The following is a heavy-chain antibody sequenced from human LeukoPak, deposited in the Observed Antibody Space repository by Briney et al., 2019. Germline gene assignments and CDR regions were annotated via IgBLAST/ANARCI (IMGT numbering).Heavy chain of an antibody. D-gene: IGHD3-22*01. J-gene: IGHJ3*02. CDR2: INPNSGGT. Sequence: ASVKVSCKASGYTFTGYYMHWVRQAPGQGLEWMGWINPNSGGTNYAQKFQGRVTMTRDTSISTAYMELSRLRSDDTAVYYCARDPFPVFYDSSGYYYGGAFDIWGQGTMVTVSS. CDR3: ARDPFPVFYDSSGYYYGGAFDI. V-gene: IGHV1-2*02. CDR1: GYTFTGYY.